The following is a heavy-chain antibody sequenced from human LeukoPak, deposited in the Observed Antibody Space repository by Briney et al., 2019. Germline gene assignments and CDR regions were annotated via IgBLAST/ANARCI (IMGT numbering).Heavy chain of an antibody. CDR2: IDWNSGRT. Sequence: GGSLRLSCAVSGSIFQNYAMHWVRQAPGKGLEWVSAIDWNSGRTGYADSVKGRFTISKDNAKNSVYLQMNSPRAEDTALYYCGKDITPGGLDVWGQGTTVTVSS. J-gene: IGHJ6*02. CDR3: GKDITPGGLDV. CDR1: GSIFQNYA. V-gene: IGHV3-9*01.